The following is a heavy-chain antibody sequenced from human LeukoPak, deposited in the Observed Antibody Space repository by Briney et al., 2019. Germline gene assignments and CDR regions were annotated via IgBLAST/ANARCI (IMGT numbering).Heavy chain of an antibody. CDR3: ARGIELADPFDY. J-gene: IGHJ4*02. CDR1: GYTFTTYC. V-gene: IGHV1-46*01. D-gene: IGHD6-19*01. CDR2: INPSGGST. Sequence: ASVKVSFKASGYTFTTYCMHWVRQAPGQGLEWMGIINPSGGSTSYAQKFQGRVTMTRDTSTSTVYMELSSLRSEDTAVYYCARGIELADPFDYWGQGTLVTVSS.